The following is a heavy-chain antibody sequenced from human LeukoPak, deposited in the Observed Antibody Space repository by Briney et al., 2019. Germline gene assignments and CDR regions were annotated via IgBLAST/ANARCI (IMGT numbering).Heavy chain of an antibody. CDR1: GFTFSSYA. D-gene: IGHD3-22*01. V-gene: IGHV3-23*01. Sequence: GGSLRLSCAASGFTFSSYAMSWVRQAPGKGLEWVSTISISGGSTYYADSVKGRFTISRDNSKNTLYLQMNSLRAEDTAVYYCAKVIGDSSGYRDAFDIWGQGTMVTVSS. J-gene: IGHJ3*02. CDR3: AKVIGDSSGYRDAFDI. CDR2: ISISGGST.